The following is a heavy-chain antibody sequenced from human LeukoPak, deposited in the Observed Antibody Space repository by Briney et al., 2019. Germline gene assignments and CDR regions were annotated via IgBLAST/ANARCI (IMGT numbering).Heavy chain of an antibody. Sequence: SETLSLTCTVSGGSISSYYWSWIRQPPGKGLEWIGYIYYSGSTNYNPSLKSRVTISVDTSKNQFSLKLSSVTAADTAVYYCARHLGSTMITFGGVIGTPWFDPWGRGTLVTVSS. J-gene: IGHJ5*02. V-gene: IGHV4-59*08. CDR3: ARHLGSTMITFGGVIGTPWFDP. CDR1: GGSISSYY. D-gene: IGHD3-16*02. CDR2: IYYSGST.